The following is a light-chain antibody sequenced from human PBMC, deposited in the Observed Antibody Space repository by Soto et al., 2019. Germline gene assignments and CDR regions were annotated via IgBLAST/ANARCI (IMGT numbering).Light chain of an antibody. J-gene: IGLJ3*02. V-gene: IGLV2-8*01. CDR2: EVS. CDR1: SSDVGDYNY. Sequence: QSALTQPPSASGSPGQSVTISCTGTSSDVGDYNYVSWYQQYPGKAPKLMIYEVSKRPSGVPDRFSGSKSGNTASLTVCGLQAEDEADYYCNSYAGSNNWVFGGGTKLTVL. CDR3: NSYAGSNNWV.